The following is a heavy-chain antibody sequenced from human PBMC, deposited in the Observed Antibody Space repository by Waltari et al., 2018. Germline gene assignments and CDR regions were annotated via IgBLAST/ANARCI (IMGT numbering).Heavy chain of an antibody. CDR1: GGSMSSDTYW. CDR3: TRGGAPDANWFDP. D-gene: IGHD2-2*01. V-gene: IGHV4-61*02. CDR2: IYSRGTT. Sequence: QAQLQESGPGLVKPSQTLSLTCTVSGGSMSSDTYWWTWIRQPAGKGLECVGRIYSRGTTNYNPSLERRVTISLDTSKNQFSLRLRSVTAADTAIYYCTRGGAPDANWFDPWGQGTLVTVSS. J-gene: IGHJ5*02.